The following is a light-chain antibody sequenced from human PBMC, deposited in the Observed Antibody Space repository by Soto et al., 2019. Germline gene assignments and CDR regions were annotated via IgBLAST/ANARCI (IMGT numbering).Light chain of an antibody. CDR1: QVITNY. CDR2: DIS. J-gene: IGKJ2*01. V-gene: IGKV1-33*01. Sequence: DIQLTQSASSLSASVGDRVTITCQASQVITNYLNWYQQKPGKAPKLLIYDISTLEIGVPSRFGGSGSGTHFTFTITGLQPEDIATYYCQQYANLPYTFGQGTKLEI. CDR3: QQYANLPYT.